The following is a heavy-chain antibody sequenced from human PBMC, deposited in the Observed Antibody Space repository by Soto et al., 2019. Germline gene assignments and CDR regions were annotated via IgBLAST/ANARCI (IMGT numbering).Heavy chain of an antibody. CDR1: GKTLSGYS. Sequence: PPETLYLNCAVYGKTLSGYSWSWIRQPPGQGLEWIGEINHSGSTNYNPSLKSRVTISLDTSTNEFSLRLSSVTAADTAVYYCARGRRDYYYNLDVWGQGTTVTVSS. CDR2: INHSGST. J-gene: IGHJ6*02. CDR3: ARGRRDYYYNLDV. V-gene: IGHV4-34*01.